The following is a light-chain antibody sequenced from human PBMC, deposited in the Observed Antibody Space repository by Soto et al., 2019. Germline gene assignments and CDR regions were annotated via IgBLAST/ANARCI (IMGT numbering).Light chain of an antibody. CDR2: LNSDGSH. CDR3: QTWGSGIVV. CDR1: SGHSNYA. J-gene: IGLJ2*01. V-gene: IGLV4-69*01. Sequence: QLVLTQSPSASASLGASVKLTCTLSSGHSNYAIAWHQQQSEKGPRYLMKLNSDGSHSKGDGLPDRFSGSSSGAERYLTISSLQSEDEADDYCQTWGSGIVVFGGGTKLTVL.